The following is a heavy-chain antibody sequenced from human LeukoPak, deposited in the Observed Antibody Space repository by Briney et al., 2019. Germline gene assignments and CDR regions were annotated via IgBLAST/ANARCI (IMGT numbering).Heavy chain of an antibody. CDR1: GYTFTSYD. CDR2: MNPNSGNT. CDR3: ARGPKNAMVRGVGWFDP. V-gene: IGHV1-8*01. J-gene: IGHJ5*02. Sequence: GASVKVSCKASGYTFTSYDINWVRQATGQGLEWMGWMNPNSGNTGYAQKFQGRVTMTRNTSISTAYMELSSLRSEDTAVYYCARGPKNAMVRGVGWFDPWGQGTLVTVSS. D-gene: IGHD3-10*01.